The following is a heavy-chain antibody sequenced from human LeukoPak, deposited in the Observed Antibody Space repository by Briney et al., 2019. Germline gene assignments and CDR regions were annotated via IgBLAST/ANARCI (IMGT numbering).Heavy chain of an antibody. CDR1: GGSISSGDYY. Sequence: PSETLSLTCTVSGGSISSGDYYWRWLRQPPGKGLEWIGYIYYSGSTYYNPSLKSRVTISVDTSKNQFSLKLSSVTAADTAVYYCASSDYSSSNIDYWGQGTLVTVSS. D-gene: IGHD6-6*01. CDR3: ASSDYSSSNIDY. CDR2: IYYSGST. J-gene: IGHJ4*02. V-gene: IGHV4-30-4*01.